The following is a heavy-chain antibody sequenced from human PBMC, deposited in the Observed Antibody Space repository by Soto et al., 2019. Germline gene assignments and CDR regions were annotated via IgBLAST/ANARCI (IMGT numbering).Heavy chain of an antibody. CDR1: EGTFGIYA. CDR3: AGDAFSPDVTGSYYYYYYYGMDV. CDR2: ISSSGSTI. D-gene: IGHD3-9*01. V-gene: IGHV3-48*03. J-gene: IGHJ6*02. Sequence: VGSRSHWGKAAEGTFGIYAMHLVRQAPGKGLEWVSYISSSGSTIYYADSEKGRFTISRDNAKNSLYLQMNSLRAEDTAVYYCAGDAFSPDVTGSYYYYYYYGMDVWGQGTTV.